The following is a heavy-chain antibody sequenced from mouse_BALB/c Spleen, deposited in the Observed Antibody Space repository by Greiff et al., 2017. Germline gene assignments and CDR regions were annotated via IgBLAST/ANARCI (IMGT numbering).Heavy chain of an antibody. CDR3: TYFSYYGSSGGY. J-gene: IGHJ2*01. CDR2: IYPGNSDT. CDR1: GYTFTSYW. V-gene: IGHV1-5*01. D-gene: IGHD1-1*01. Sequence: VQLQQSGTVLARPGASVKMSCKASGYTFTSYWMHWVKQRPGQGLEWIGAIYPGNSDTSYNQKFKGKAKLTAVTSTSTAYMELSSLTNEDSAVYYCTYFSYYGSSGGYWGQGTTLTVSS.